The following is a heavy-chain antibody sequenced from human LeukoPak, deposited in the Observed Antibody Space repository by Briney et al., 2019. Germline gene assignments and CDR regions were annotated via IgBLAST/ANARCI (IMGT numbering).Heavy chain of an antibody. Sequence: PSETLSLTCTVSGGSISSGNYCWGWIRQPPGKGLEWIGSIYNSGSTYYSTSLKSRVTISVDTSKNQFSLRLSSVTATDTAVYYCARNMTTVTTGVVSRHDAFDIWGQGTMVTVSS. CDR2: IYNSGST. J-gene: IGHJ3*02. V-gene: IGHV4-39*01. CDR1: GGSISSGNYC. CDR3: ARNMTTVTTGVVSRHDAFDI. D-gene: IGHD4-11*01.